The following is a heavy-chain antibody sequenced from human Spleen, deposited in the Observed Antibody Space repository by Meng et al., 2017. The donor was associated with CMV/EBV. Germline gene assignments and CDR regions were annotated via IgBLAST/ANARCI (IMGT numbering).Heavy chain of an antibody. V-gene: IGHV3-21*01. Sequence: EVRLVESGGXLFKPGGALRLSCAASGSTFSSYSMNWVRQAPGKGVVWVSSISSSSSYIHYADSVKGRFTISRDNAKNSLYLQMHSLRAEDTAVYYCARDTGEYYYDSSGYYLFDYWGQGNLVTVSS. D-gene: IGHD3-22*01. CDR1: GSTFSSYS. CDR2: ISSSSSYI. CDR3: ARDTGEYYYDSSGYYLFDY. J-gene: IGHJ4*02.